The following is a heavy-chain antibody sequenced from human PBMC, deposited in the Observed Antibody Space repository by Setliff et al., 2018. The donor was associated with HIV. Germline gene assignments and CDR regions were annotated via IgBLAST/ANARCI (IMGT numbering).Heavy chain of an antibody. V-gene: IGHV4-39*01. J-gene: IGHJ3*02. CDR2: IYYSGST. Sequence: KTSETLSLTCTVSGGSISSSSYYWGWIRQPPGKGLGWIGSIYYSGSTYYNPSLKSRVTISVDTSKNQFSLKLSSVTAADTAVYYCARLGQLGGAFDIWGQGTMVTVSS. D-gene: IGHD6-6*01. CDR1: GGSISSSSYY. CDR3: ARLGQLGGAFDI.